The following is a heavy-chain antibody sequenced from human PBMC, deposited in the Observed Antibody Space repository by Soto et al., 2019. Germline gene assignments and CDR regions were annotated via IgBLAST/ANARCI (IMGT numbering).Heavy chain of an antibody. J-gene: IGHJ6*04. CDR2: IYPGDSDT. V-gene: IGHV5-51*01. D-gene: IGHD3-10*01. Sequence: PGESLKISCKGSGYSFTSYWIGWVRQMPGKGLEWMGIIYPGDSDTRYSPSFQGQVTISADKSISTAYLQWSSLKASDTAMYYCARGGSGSYYRDYYYYYGMDVWGKGTTVTVSS. CDR1: GYSFTSYW. CDR3: ARGGSGSYYRDYYYYYGMDV.